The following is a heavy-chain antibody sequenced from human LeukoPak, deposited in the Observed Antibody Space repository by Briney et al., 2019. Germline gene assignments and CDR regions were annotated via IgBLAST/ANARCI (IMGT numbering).Heavy chain of an antibody. CDR3: AIHLRDNSGTYFRSDY. CDR1: GGSLSSSSYY. CDR2: IYYSGST. V-gene: IGHV4-39*01. J-gene: IGHJ4*02. D-gene: IGHD3-22*01. Sequence: PSETLSLICTVSGGSLSSSSYYSGWIRQPPGKGLEWIGNIYYSGSTYYNPSLKSRVTISVDTSKNQFSLKLSSVNAAKTYVNYCAIHLRDNSGTYFRSDYWGQGTLVTVSS.